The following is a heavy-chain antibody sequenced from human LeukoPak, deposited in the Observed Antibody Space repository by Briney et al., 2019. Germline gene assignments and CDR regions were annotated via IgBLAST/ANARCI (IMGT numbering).Heavy chain of an antibody. CDR1: GYTCTNYN. V-gene: IGHV1-46*01. CDR2: INPSGGSK. D-gene: IGHD5-24*01. J-gene: IGHJ3*02. CDR3: ARVRDGYNDAYDI. Sequence: ASVKVSGKASGYTCTNYNMHWVRQAPGQGLEWMGIINPSGGSKNYAQNFQGRVTMTRDTSTSTDYMYLRKLRSEDTAVYYCARVRDGYNDAYDIWGQGTMVTVPS.